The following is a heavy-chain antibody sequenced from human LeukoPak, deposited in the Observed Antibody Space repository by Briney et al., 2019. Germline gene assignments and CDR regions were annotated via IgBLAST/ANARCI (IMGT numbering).Heavy chain of an antibody. J-gene: IGHJ2*01. Sequence: SQTLSLTCAISGDSVSSNSAAWNWIRQSPSRGLEWLGRTYYRSKWYNDYAVSVKSRITINPDTSKNQFSLQLNSVTPEDTAVYYCARNPVYYDISTGYYGGWYFDLWGRGTLVTVSS. D-gene: IGHD3-9*01. V-gene: IGHV6-1*01. CDR3: ARNPVYYDISTGYYGGWYFDL. CDR1: GDSVSSNSAA. CDR2: TYYRSKWYN.